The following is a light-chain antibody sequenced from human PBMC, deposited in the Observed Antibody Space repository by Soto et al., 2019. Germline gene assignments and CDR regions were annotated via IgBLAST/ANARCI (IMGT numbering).Light chain of an antibody. J-gene: IGKJ1*01. CDR2: DAS. V-gene: IGKV1-33*01. CDR1: QDITNC. CDR3: QQYENLPWT. Sequence: DLQMTQSPSSLSASVGDRVTITCQATQDITNCLNWYQQKPGQAPKLLIYDASNLETGVPSRFSGSGSGTDFSLTISSLQPEDIATYYCQQYENLPWTFGQGTKVEI.